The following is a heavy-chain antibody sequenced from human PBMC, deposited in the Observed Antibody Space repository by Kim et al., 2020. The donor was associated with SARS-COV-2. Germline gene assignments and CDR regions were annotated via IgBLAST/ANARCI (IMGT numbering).Heavy chain of an antibody. V-gene: IGHV3-48*03. CDR2: ISSSGSTI. CDR1: GFTFSSYE. CDR3: ARDGYYDFWSGPNWFDP. D-gene: IGHD3-3*01. J-gene: IGHJ5*02. Sequence: GGSLRLSCAASGFTFSSYEMNWVRQAPGKGLEWVSYISSSGSTIYYADSVKGRFTISRDNAKNSLYLQMNSLRAEDTAVYYCARDGYYDFWSGPNWFDPWGQGTLVTVSS.